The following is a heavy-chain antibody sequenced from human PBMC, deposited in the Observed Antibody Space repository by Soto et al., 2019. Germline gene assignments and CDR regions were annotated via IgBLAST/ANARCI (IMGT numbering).Heavy chain of an antibody. Sequence: QVQLVQSGAEVKKPGSSVKVSCKASGYTFTSYYMHWVRQAPGQGLEWRGIINPSGGSTSSAQKFQGRVTMTRDTSTSTVYMELGSLRSEDTAVYYCARGRQWLVPVSDYFDYWGQGTLVTVSS. CDR3: ARGRQWLVPVSDYFDY. D-gene: IGHD6-19*01. CDR2: INPSGGST. J-gene: IGHJ4*02. V-gene: IGHV1-46*01. CDR1: GYTFTSYY.